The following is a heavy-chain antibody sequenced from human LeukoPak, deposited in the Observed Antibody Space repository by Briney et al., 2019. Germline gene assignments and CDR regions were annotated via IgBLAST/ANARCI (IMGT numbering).Heavy chain of an antibody. CDR3: AREGGYSYGLDY. Sequence: GGSLRLSCAASGFTFSSYEMNWARQAPGKGLEWVSYISSSGSTIYYADSVKGRFTISRDNAKNSLYLQMNSLRAEDTAVYYCAREGGYSYGLDYWGQGTLVTVSS. D-gene: IGHD5-18*01. CDR2: ISSSGSTI. J-gene: IGHJ4*02. CDR1: GFTFSSYE. V-gene: IGHV3-48*03.